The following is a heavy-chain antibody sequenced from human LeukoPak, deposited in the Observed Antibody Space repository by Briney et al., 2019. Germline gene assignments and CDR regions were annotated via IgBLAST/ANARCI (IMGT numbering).Heavy chain of an antibody. CDR2: ISSNSGAT. CDR3: AIVMDSGTYTSLDY. J-gene: IGHJ4*02. V-gene: IGHV1-2*02. CDR1: GYTFTGYY. D-gene: IGHD3-10*01. Sequence: ASGKVSCTASGYTFTGYYVTWMRQAPGQGIEWMGWISSNSGATNYAQNFQGRVTLTRDTSITTAYMELSSLGSDDTAVYYCAIVMDSGTYTSLDYWGQGTLVTVSS.